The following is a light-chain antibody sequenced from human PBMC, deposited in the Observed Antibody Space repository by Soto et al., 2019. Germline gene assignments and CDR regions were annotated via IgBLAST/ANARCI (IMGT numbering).Light chain of an antibody. V-gene: IGLV2-23*01. Sequence: QSALTQPASVSGSPGQSITISCSGTNNDIGNYDLVSWYQYHPDKAPKLIIYAGSKRPSGVSTRFSGSKSGNTASLTISGLQAEDEADYYCCSHAGTSAPYVFGSGTKLTVL. J-gene: IGLJ1*01. CDR2: AGS. CDR1: NNDIGNYDL. CDR3: CSHAGTSAPYV.